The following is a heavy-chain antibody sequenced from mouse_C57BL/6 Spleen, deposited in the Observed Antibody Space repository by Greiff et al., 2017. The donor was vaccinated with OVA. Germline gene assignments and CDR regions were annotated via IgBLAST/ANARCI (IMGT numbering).Heavy chain of an antibody. V-gene: IGHV1-69*01. CDR1: GYTFTSYW. CDR2: IDPSDSYT. J-gene: IGHJ2*01. CDR3: ARSDYGSSLGY. D-gene: IGHD1-1*01. Sequence: VKLQQPGAELVMPGASVKLSCKASGYTFTSYWMHWVKQRPGQGLEWIGEIDPSDSYTNYNQQFKGNSTLTLDKSSSTAYMQLSSLTSEDSAVYYCARSDYGSSLGYWGQGTTLTVSS.